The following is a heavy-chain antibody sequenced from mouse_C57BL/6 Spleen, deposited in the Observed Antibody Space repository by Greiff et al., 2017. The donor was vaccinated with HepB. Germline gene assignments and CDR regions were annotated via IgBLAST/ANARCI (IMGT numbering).Heavy chain of an antibody. V-gene: IGHV6-3*01. CDR1: GFTFSNYW. D-gene: IGHD1-1*01. Sequence: EVKLVESGGGLVQPGGSMKLSCVASGFTFSNYWMNWVRQSPEKGLEWVAQIRLKSDNYATHYAESVKGRFTISRDDSKSSVYLQMNNLRAEDTGSYYCTVLRRGAMDYWGQGTSVTVSS. CDR2: IRLKSDNYAT. CDR3: TVLRRGAMDY. J-gene: IGHJ4*01.